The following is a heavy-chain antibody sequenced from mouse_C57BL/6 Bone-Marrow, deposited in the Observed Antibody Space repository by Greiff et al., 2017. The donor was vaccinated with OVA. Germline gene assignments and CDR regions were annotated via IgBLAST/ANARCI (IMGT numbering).Heavy chain of an antibody. D-gene: IGHD2-5*01. V-gene: IGHV5-4*01. CDR1: GFTFSSYA. CDR2: ISDGGSYT. J-gene: IGHJ3*01. Sequence: EVQGVASGGGLVKPGGSLKLSCAASGFTFSSYAMSWVRQTPEKRLEWVATISDGGSYTYYPDNVKGRFTISRDNAKNNLYLQMSHLKSEDTAMYYCARDCVYYSNPWFAYWGQGTLVTVSA. CDR3: ARDCVYYSNPWFAY.